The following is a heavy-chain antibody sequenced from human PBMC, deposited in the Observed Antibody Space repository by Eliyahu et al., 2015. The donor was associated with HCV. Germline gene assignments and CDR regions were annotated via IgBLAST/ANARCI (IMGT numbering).Heavy chain of an antibody. CDR3: AKGYVVVAAIRYDWFDP. Sequence: EVQLVESGGGLVQPGXSLXLSCAASGFTFDXYXMHWVRQAPGKGXXXVSGISWNSGSIGYADSVKGRFTISRDNAKNSLYLQMNSLRAEDTALYYCAKGYVVVAAIRYDWFDPWGQGTLVTVSS. CDR1: GFTFDXYX. CDR2: ISWNSGSI. J-gene: IGHJ5*02. D-gene: IGHD2-15*01. V-gene: IGHV3-9*01.